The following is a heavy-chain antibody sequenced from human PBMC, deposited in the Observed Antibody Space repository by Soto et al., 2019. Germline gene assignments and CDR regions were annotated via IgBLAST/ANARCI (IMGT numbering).Heavy chain of an antibody. D-gene: IGHD3-9*01. J-gene: IGHJ4*02. Sequence: PGGSLRLSCAASGFSFRNYPMSWVRQAPGKGLEWVSAISGTGGNAYYADSVKGRFTISRDNSKNTLYLQMDSLRADDTAVYYCARVYYDILTGYYAVGYYFDYWGQGTPVTVSS. V-gene: IGHV3-23*01. CDR3: ARVYYDILTGYYAVGYYFDY. CDR2: ISGTGGNA. CDR1: GFSFRNYP.